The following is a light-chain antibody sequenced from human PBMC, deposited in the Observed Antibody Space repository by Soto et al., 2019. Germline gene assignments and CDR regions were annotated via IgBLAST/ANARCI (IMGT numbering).Light chain of an antibody. J-gene: IGLJ1*01. CDR1: SSDVGGYNY. V-gene: IGLV2-14*01. Sequence: QSVLTHPASVSGSPGQSITIPCTGTSSDVGGYNYVSWYQQHPGKAPKLMIYEVSNRPSGVSNRFSGSKSGNTASLTISGLQAEEEADYYCSSYTSSSTYVFGTGTKVTVL. CDR2: EVS. CDR3: SSYTSSSTYV.